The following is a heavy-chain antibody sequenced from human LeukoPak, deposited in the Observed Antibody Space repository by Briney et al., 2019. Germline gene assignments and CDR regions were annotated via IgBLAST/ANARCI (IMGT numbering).Heavy chain of an antibody. D-gene: IGHD4-17*01. CDR1: GFTFSSYW. Sequence: GGSLRLSCAASGFTFSSYWMSWVRQAPGKGLEWVANINRDGSEKNYVDSVKGRFTISRDNAKNSLYLQMNNLRAEDTAVYYCATATAVTPSWGQGTLVTVSS. V-gene: IGHV3-7*01. CDR3: ATATAVTPS. J-gene: IGHJ4*02. CDR2: INRDGSEK.